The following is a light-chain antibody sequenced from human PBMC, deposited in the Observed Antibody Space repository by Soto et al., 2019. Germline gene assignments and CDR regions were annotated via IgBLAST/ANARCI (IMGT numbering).Light chain of an antibody. CDR2: GAS. Sequence: EIVLTQSPGTLSVSPVERATLSCMASESVRDNYLAWYQQRSGQAPRLVIYGASSRASAVPDRFSGSGSGADFTLTIRRLEPEDSAVYYCQQYASSPLTFGGGTKVDIK. CDR1: ESVRDNY. V-gene: IGKV3-20*01. CDR3: QQYASSPLT. J-gene: IGKJ4*01.